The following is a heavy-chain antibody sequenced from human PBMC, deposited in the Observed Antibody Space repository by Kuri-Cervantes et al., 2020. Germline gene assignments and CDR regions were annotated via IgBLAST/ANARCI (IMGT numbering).Heavy chain of an antibody. J-gene: IGHJ6*03. CDR1: GGSISSYY. CDR3: ARDQGRDNWNYHYYMDV. V-gene: IGHV4-59*01. CDR2: IYYSGST. Sequence: GSLRLSCAVSGGSISSYYWSWIRQPPGKGLEWIGYIYYSGSTNYNPSLKSRVTISVDTSKNQFSLKLSSVTAADTAVYYCARDQGRDNWNYHYYMDVWGKGTTVTVSS. D-gene: IGHD1-20*01.